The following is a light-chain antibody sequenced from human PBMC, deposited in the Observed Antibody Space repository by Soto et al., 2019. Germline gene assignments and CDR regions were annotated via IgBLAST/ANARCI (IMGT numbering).Light chain of an antibody. CDR3: QQFKTSPLT. Sequence: DIQLTQAPSFLSASVGDRVTITCRASQDISTSLAWYQQIPGKAPNLLIYAASTLQSGVPSRFSGSGSGTAFALTISSLQPEDLATYYCQQFKTSPLTFGGGTKMEIK. CDR1: QDISTS. J-gene: IGKJ4*01. CDR2: AAS. V-gene: IGKV1-9*01.